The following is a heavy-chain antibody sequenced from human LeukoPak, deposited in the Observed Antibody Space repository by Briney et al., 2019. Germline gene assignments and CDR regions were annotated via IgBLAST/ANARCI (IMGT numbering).Heavy chain of an antibody. J-gene: IGHJ1*01. CDR2: IYWNDDK. CDR3: AHLIAAADAEYFQH. CDR1: GFSLSTSGIA. Sequence: SGPTLVKPTQTLTLTCTFSGFSLSTSGIAVASIRQPPGKALEWLATIYWNDDKRYNPFLKSRLTITKDTSKNQVVITMTNMDPVDTATYYCAHLIAAADAEYFQHWGQGTLVTVSS. D-gene: IGHD6-13*01. V-gene: IGHV2-5*01.